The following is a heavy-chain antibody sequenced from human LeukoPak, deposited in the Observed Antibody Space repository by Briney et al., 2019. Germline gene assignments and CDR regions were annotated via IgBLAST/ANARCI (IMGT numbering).Heavy chain of an antibody. CDR3: ARDGSQNYYDFWSGYYPRTPNWFDP. J-gene: IGHJ5*02. Sequence: GGSLRFSCAGSGFTFSSYSMNWDRQAPGKGLEWVSSISSSSSYIYYADSVKGRFTISRDNAKNSLYLQMNSLRAEDTAVYYCARDGSQNYYDFWSGYYPRTPNWFDPWGQGTLVTVSS. CDR1: GFTFSSYS. CDR2: ISSSSSYI. V-gene: IGHV3-21*01. D-gene: IGHD3-3*01.